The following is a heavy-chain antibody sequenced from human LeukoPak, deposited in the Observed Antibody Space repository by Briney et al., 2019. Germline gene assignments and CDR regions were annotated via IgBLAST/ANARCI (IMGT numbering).Heavy chain of an antibody. CDR1: GYSFTTYW. CDR3: ARHGLGGSQDC. CDR2: IYPGDRDT. J-gene: IGHJ4*02. Sequence: GESLQISFEGSGYSFTTYWIGWVRPMPGKGLEWMGIIYPGDRDTRYSPSFQGQVTISADKSISTAYLQWSSLKASDTAMYYCARHGLGGSQDCWGQGTLVTVFS. D-gene: IGHD1-26*01. V-gene: IGHV5-51*01.